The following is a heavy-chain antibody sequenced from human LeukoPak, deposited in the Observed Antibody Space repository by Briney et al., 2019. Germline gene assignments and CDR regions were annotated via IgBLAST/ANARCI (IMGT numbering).Heavy chain of an antibody. D-gene: IGHD2-15*01. CDR2: ISSTGGTT. V-gene: IGHV3-23*01. J-gene: IGHJ6*03. CDR1: GFTFSSYG. Sequence: GGSLRLSCAASGFTFSSYGMHWVRQAPGKGLEWVSSISSTGGTTYYADSVKGRFAISRDNSKNTLYLQMNSLRAEDTAIYYCAKNGDRGAYCTGGTCYPYFYYYMDVWGKGTTVTI. CDR3: AKNGDRGAYCTGGTCYPYFYYYMDV.